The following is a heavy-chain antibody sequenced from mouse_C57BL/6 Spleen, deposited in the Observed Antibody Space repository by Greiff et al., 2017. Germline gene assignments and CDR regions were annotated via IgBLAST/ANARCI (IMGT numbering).Heavy chain of an antibody. CDR2: ISYSGST. CDR3: ARQGVITGYFDV. V-gene: IGHV3-1*01. D-gene: IGHD2-4*01. J-gene: IGHJ1*03. CDR1: GYSITSGYD. Sequence: DVKLQESGPGMVKPSQSLSLTCTVTGYSITSGYDWHWIRHFPGNKLEWMGYISYSGSTNYNPSLKSRISITHDTSKNHFFLKLNSVTTEDTATYYCARQGVITGYFDVWGTGTTVTVSS.